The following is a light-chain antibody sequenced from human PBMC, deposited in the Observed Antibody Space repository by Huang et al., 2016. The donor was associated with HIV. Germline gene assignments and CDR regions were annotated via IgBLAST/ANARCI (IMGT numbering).Light chain of an antibody. V-gene: IGKV1-33*01. Sequence: DIQMTQSPSSLSASVGDRVTITCQASQDISNYLNWYQQKPGKAPKLLIYDASNLETGVPSRFSGSGSGTDFTFTTSSLQPEDIATYYCQQYDNLLFTFGPGTKVDIK. CDR1: QDISNY. CDR2: DAS. J-gene: IGKJ3*01. CDR3: QQYDNLLFT.